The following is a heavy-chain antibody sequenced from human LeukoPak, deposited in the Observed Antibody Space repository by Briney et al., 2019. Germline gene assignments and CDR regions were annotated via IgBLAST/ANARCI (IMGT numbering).Heavy chain of an antibody. CDR2: IYTSGST. CDR3: ARDSGWLGIDY. CDR1: GGSISSGSYY. V-gene: IGHV4-61*02. D-gene: IGHD3-10*01. J-gene: IGHJ4*02. Sequence: PSQTLSLTCTVSGGSISSGSYYWSWLRQPAGTGLEWIGRIYTSGSTNYNPSLKSRVTISVDTSKNQFTLKLSSVTAADTAVYYCARDSGWLGIDYWGQGTLVTVSS.